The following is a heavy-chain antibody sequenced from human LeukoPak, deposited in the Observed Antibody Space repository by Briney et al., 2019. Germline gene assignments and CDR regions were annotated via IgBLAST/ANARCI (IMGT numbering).Heavy chain of an antibody. CDR1: GFTFDDYA. CDR2: ISWNSGSI. V-gene: IGHV3-9*03. D-gene: IGHD6-19*01. Sequence: PGGSLRLSCAASGFTFDDYAMHWVRQAPGQGLEWVSGISWNSGSIGYADSVKGRFTISRDNAKNSLYLQMNSLRAEDMALYYCAKGGVAVAGTVDYWGQGTLVTVSS. CDR3: AKGGVAVAGTVDY. J-gene: IGHJ4*02.